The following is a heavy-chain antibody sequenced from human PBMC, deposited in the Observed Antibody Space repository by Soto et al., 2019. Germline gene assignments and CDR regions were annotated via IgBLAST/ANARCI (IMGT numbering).Heavy chain of an antibody. Sequence: PSETLSLTCGVYGGSFRNYYWIWVRQPPGKGLEWIGEVNHSGEATYNPSLQRRVNVSRDTSNNHFSLKMTSLTAADTAREGWTRAERGPRSWFDPWGQGTQVTVSS. CDR3: TRAERGPRSWFDP. CDR1: GGSFRNYY. J-gene: IGHJ5*02. CDR2: VNHSGEA. D-gene: IGHD3-10*01. V-gene: IGHV4-34*01.